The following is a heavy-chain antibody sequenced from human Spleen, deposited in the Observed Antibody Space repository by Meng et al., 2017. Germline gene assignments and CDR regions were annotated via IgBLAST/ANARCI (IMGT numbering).Heavy chain of an antibody. CDR2: IYYSGST. Sequence: QAPLQGSGPGLVKPLQTLPPTCTVSGGSISGGGYYWSWIRQHPGKGLEWIGYIYYSGSTYYNPSLKSRLTISVDTSKNQFSLKLTSVTAADTAVYYCARRSPGETSWFDPWGQGTLVTVSS. CDR3: ARRSPGETSWFDP. J-gene: IGHJ5*02. D-gene: IGHD7-27*01. V-gene: IGHV4-31*03. CDR1: GGSISGGGYY.